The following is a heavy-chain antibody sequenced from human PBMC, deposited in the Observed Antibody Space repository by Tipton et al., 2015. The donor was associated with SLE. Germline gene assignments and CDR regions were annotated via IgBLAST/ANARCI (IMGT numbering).Heavy chain of an antibody. CDR2: IYYTGNT. J-gene: IGHJ4*02. V-gene: IGHV4-59*07. CDR3: ARRIFGGAIDY. Sequence: TLSLTCTVSGASIRSYYWSWIRQPPGRGLAWIGSIYYTGNTFYSPSLKSRVTISLGPSKNQFSLRLSSVTAADTAVYYCARRIFGGAIDYWGQGTLVTVSS. CDR1: GASIRSYY. D-gene: IGHD2-21*01.